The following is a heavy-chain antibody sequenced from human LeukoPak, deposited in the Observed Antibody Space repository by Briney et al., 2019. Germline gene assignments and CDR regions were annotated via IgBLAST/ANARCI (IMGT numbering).Heavy chain of an antibody. CDR3: ASSLQFRAFDY. Sequence: SETLSLTCTVSGGSISSGDYYWSWIRQPPGKGLEWIGYIYYSGSTYYNPSLKSRVTISVDTSKNQFSLKLSSVTAADTAVYCCASSLQFRAFDYWGQGTLVTVSS. J-gene: IGHJ4*02. CDR2: IYYSGST. D-gene: IGHD4-11*01. CDR1: GGSISSGDYY. V-gene: IGHV4-30-4*08.